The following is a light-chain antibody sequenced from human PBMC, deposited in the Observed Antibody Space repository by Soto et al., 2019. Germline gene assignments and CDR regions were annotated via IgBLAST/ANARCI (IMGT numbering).Light chain of an antibody. CDR3: SSYAGINTDVI. V-gene: IGLV2-8*01. J-gene: IGLJ2*01. CDR2: EVN. CDR1: SSDVGGYVY. Sequence: QSALTQPPSASGSPGQSVTISCTGTSSDVGGYVYVSWYQQYPGKAPKLMIFEVNKRASGVPDRFSGSKSGNTASLTVSGLQAEDEVDYYCSSYAGINTDVIFGGGTKLTVL.